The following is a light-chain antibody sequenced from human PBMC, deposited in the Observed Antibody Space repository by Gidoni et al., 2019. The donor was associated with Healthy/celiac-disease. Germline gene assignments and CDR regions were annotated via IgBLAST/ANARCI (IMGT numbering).Light chain of an antibody. V-gene: IGKV4-1*01. CDR2: WAS. CDR3: QQYYSTPPIT. CDR1: QSVLYSSNNKNY. J-gene: IGKJ5*01. Sequence: DIVMTQSPDSLAVSLGERATINCKSSQSVLYSSNNKNYLAWYHQKPGQPTKLLIYWASTRESGVPDRVSGSGSGTDFTLTISSLQAEDVAVYYCQQYYSTPPITFGQGTRLEIK.